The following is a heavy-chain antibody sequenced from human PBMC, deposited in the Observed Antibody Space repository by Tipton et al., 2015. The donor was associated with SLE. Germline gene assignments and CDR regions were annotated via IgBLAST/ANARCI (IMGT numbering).Heavy chain of an antibody. CDR1: GGSVSSNY. Sequence: LRLSCTVSGGSVSSNYWSWIRQPAGKGLEWIGRIYVSGSTNYNPSLKSRVTMSVDVSKNQFSLKLSSVTVADTAVYYCARGRRSYGTGYYFDYWGQGTLVPVSS. D-gene: IGHD3-16*01. V-gene: IGHV4-4*07. CDR2: IYVSGST. J-gene: IGHJ4*02. CDR3: ARGRRSYGTGYYFDY.